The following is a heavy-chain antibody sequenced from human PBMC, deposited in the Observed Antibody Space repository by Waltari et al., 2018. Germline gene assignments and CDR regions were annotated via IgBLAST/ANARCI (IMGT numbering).Heavy chain of an antibody. CDR3: ATGEVAARPGWFDP. CDR2: VDPEDGET. CDR1: GYTFTDSS. J-gene: IGHJ5*02. D-gene: IGHD6-6*01. V-gene: IGHV1-69-2*01. Sequence: EVQLVQSGAEVKKPGAPVKISCTVSGYTFTDSSMHWVQQAPGKGLEWMGLVDPEDGETIYAEKFQGRVTITADTSTDTAYMELSSLRSEDTAVYYCATGEVAARPGWFDPWGQGTLVTVSS.